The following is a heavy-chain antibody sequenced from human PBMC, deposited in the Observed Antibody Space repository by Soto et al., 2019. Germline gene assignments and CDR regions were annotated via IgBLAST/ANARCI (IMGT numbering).Heavy chain of an antibody. Sequence: SETLSLTXTVSGDSVRNQYWSWIRRPPGKGLEWIGYIYSSGSTKYNSSLKSRVTISVDTSKNQFSLKLSSVTAADTALYYCARGDGGRIGGVWGQGTLVTVSS. CDR3: ARGDGGRIGGV. J-gene: IGHJ4*02. V-gene: IGHV4-59*02. D-gene: IGHD2-15*01. CDR1: GDSVRNQY. CDR2: IYSSGST.